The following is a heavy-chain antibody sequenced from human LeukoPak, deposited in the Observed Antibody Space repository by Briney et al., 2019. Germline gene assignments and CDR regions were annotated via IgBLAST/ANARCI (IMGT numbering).Heavy chain of an antibody. CDR2: IYSGGST. D-gene: IGHD2-8*01. Sequence: GGSLRLSCTASGFTVNSNYMSWVRQAPGKGLEWVSVIYSGGSTYYADSVKGRFTISRDSSKNTLYLQMNSLRAEDTAVYYCASMYFSQYLQHWGQGTLVTVSS. CDR3: ASMYFSQYLQH. CDR1: GFTVNSNY. V-gene: IGHV3-53*01. J-gene: IGHJ1*01.